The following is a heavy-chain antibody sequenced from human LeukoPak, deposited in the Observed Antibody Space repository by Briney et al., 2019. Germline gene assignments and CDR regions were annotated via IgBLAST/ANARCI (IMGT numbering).Heavy chain of an antibody. CDR3: AKVGANILLWFGDY. J-gene: IGHJ4*02. Sequence: GGSLRLSCAASGFTFSSYGMSWVRQAPGKGLEWVSAISGSGGSTYYADSVKGRFTISRDNSKNTLYLQMNSLRAEDTAVYYCAKVGANILLWFGDYWGQGTLVTVSS. CDR2: ISGSGGST. CDR1: GFTFSSYG. V-gene: IGHV3-23*01. D-gene: IGHD3-10*01.